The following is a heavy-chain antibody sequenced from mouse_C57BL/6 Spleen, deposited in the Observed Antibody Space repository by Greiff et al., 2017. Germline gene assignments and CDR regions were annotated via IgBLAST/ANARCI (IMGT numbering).Heavy chain of an antibody. CDR1: GYTFTDYY. CDR3: ARGYYGSRNPVGY. CDR2: INPKNGGT. Sequence: VQLQQSGPELVKPGASVKISCKASGYTFTDYYMNWVKQRHGQSLEWIGDINPKNGGTSYNQKFKGKATLTVDKSSSTAYMELRSLTSEDSAVYCFARGYYGSRNPVGYWGQGTTLPVSS. D-gene: IGHD1-1*01. V-gene: IGHV1-26*01. J-gene: IGHJ2*01.